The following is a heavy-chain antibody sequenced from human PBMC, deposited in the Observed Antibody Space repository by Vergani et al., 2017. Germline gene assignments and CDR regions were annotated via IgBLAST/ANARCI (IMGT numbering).Heavy chain of an antibody. CDR3: ARGPDSSGGYGLFY. J-gene: IGHJ4*02. V-gene: IGHV3-53*01. D-gene: IGHD6-19*01. Sequence: EVQLVESGGGLIQPGGSLRLSCAASGFTVSSNYMSWVRQAPGMGLEWVSVIYSGGSTYYADSVKGRFTISRDNSKNTMYLQMNSLRAEDTAVYYCARGPDSSGGYGLFYWGQGTLVTVSS. CDR1: GFTVSSNY. CDR2: IYSGGST.